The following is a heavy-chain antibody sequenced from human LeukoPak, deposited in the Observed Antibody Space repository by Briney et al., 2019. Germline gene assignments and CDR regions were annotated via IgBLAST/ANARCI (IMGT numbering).Heavy chain of an antibody. D-gene: IGHD3-22*01. Sequence: SETLSLTCAVYGGSFRNYYWSWIRQPPGKGLEWIGEINHSGSTKYNPSLKSRVTISEDRSKNQFSLKLSSVTAADTAVYYCARGPDFYDSSGYYPIWGQGTLVTVFS. CDR3: ARGPDFYDSSGYYPI. J-gene: IGHJ4*02. CDR2: INHSGST. V-gene: IGHV4-34*01. CDR1: GGSFRNYY.